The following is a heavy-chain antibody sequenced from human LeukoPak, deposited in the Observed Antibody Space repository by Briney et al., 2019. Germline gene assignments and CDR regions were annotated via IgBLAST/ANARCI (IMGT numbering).Heavy chain of an antibody. Sequence: GGSLRLSCAASGFTFSSYEMNWVRKAPGKGLEWVSYISSSGSTIYYADSVKGRFTISRDNAKNSLYLQMNSLRAEDTAVYYCARARTNYYYDSSGYYRDAFDIWGQGTMVTVSS. CDR2: ISSSGSTI. J-gene: IGHJ3*02. D-gene: IGHD3-22*01. CDR3: ARARTNYYYDSSGYYRDAFDI. V-gene: IGHV3-48*03. CDR1: GFTFSSYE.